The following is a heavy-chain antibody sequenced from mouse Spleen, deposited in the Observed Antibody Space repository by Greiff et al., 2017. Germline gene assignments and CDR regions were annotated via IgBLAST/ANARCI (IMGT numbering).Heavy chain of an antibody. CDR2: IYPGSGST. CDR1: GYTFTSYW. D-gene: IGHD2-14*01. Sequence: QVQLQQPGAELVKPGTSVKLSCKASGYTFTSYWINWVKLRPGQGLEWIGDIYPGSGSTNYNEKFKSKATLTVDTSSSTAYMQLSSLASEDSALYYCARRGYDWYFDVWGAGTTVTVSS. J-gene: IGHJ1*01. CDR3: ARRGYDWYFDV. V-gene: IGHV1-55*01.